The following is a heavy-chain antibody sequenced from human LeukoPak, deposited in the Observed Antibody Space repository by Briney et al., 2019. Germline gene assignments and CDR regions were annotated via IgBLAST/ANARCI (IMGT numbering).Heavy chain of an antibody. J-gene: IGHJ4*02. V-gene: IGHV3-23*01. D-gene: IGHD3-22*01. CDR3: AKSSYYDTSGYYREYYFDY. CDR1: GFSFSNYA. CDR2: ISGSGGST. Sequence: GGSLRLSCVPSGFSFSNYAMSWVRQAPGKGLEWVSSISGSGGSTHYADSVKGRFTISRDKTKNTLYLQMNSLRAEDTAVYYCAKSSYYDTSGYYREYYFDYWGQGTLVTVSS.